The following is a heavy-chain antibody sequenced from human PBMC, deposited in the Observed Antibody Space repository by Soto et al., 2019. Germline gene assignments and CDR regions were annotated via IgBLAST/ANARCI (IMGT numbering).Heavy chain of an antibody. CDR3: ARVGTGKYYFDF. V-gene: IGHV3-74*01. J-gene: IGHJ4*02. Sequence: EVQLVESGGGLVQPGGSLRLSCAASGFTFSSYWMHWVRQAPGKGLVWVSRINGDGSTTSYADSVKGRFTISRDNAKNTVYLQMNSLRAEDTALYYCARVGTGKYYFDFWGQGTLVTVSS. CDR2: INGDGSTT. D-gene: IGHD2-8*02. CDR1: GFTFSSYW.